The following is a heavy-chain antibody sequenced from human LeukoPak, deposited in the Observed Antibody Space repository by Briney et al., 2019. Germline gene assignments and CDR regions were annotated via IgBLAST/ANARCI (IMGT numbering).Heavy chain of an antibody. Sequence: SETLSLTCTVSGGSISSSSYYWGWIRQPPGKGLEWIGSIYYSGSTYYNPSLKSRVTISVDTSKNQFSLKLSSVTAADTAVYYCARHLAAAASYYFDYWGQGTLVTVSS. J-gene: IGHJ4*02. V-gene: IGHV4-39*01. D-gene: IGHD6-13*01. CDR3: ARHLAAAASYYFDY. CDR2: IYYSGST. CDR1: GGSISSSSYY.